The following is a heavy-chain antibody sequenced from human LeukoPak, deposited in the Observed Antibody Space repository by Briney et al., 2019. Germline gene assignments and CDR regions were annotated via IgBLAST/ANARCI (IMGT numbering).Heavy chain of an antibody. Sequence: ASVKVSCKASGYTLTTYAMNWVRQAPGQGLEWMGWINTNTGNPTYAQGFTVRFVFSLDTSVSTAYLQISSLKAEDTAVYYCAREFGGARPLGGYWGQGTLVTVSS. J-gene: IGHJ4*02. CDR2: INTNTGNP. V-gene: IGHV7-4-1*02. D-gene: IGHD6-6*01. CDR3: AREFGGARPLGGY. CDR1: GYTLTTYA.